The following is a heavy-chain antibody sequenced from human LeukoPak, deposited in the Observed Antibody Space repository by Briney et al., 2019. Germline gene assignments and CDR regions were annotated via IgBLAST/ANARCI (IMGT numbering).Heavy chain of an antibody. D-gene: IGHD3-22*01. CDR2: ISYDGSNK. Sequence: SCKASGFTFSSYAMHWVRQAPGKGLEWVAVISYDGSNKYYADSVKGRFTISRDNSKNTLYLQMNSLRAEDTAVYYCAKEDVTMIVVVINGFDPWGQGTLVTVSS. J-gene: IGHJ5*02. V-gene: IGHV3-30-3*02. CDR3: AKEDVTMIVVVINGFDP. CDR1: GFTFSSYA.